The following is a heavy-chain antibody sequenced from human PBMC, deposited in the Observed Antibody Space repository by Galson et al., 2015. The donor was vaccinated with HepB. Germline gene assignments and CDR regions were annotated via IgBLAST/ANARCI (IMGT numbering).Heavy chain of an antibody. V-gene: IGHV3-23*01. CDR1: GFTFSTYA. CDR2: ISGSIGST. D-gene: IGHD3-10*01. J-gene: IGHJ5*01. Sequence: SLRLSCAASGFTFSTYAMSWVRQAPGKGLEWVSAISGSIGSTYYADSVKGRFTISRDNSKNTLYLQMDSLRAEDTAVYYCAKSPRGGVPHLTWFDSWGQGTLVTVSS. CDR3: AKSPRGGVPHLTWFDS.